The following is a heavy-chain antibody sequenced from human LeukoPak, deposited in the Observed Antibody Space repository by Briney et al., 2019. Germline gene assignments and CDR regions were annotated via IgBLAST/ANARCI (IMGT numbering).Heavy chain of an antibody. CDR3: ARGGYSGTYYFDY. Sequence: GGSLTLSCPASGFTFSTYDMHWFRQSPGKALVQVAVICYDGSNIHYVDSVKGRFTISRDNSKSTLYLQMNSLTAEDTAVYYCARGGYSGTYYFDYWGQGTLVTVSS. CDR1: GFTFSTYD. V-gene: IGHV3-33*01. CDR2: ICYDGSNI. D-gene: IGHD1-26*01. J-gene: IGHJ4*02.